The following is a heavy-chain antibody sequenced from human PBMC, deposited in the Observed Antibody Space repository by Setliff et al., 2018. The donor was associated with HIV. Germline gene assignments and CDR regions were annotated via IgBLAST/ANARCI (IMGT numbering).Heavy chain of an antibody. CDR2: IYYSGST. Sequence: SETLSLTCTVSGGSIDNDIYFWSWIRQYPGKGLEWIGYIYYSGSTYYNPSLKSRITISVDTSKNQFSLRLSSVTAADTAVYYCARGSFIGDYYYFDYWGQGTLVTVSS. CDR1: GGSIDNDIYF. D-gene: IGHD3-10*01. J-gene: IGHJ4*02. CDR3: ARGSFIGDYYYFDY. V-gene: IGHV4-31*03.